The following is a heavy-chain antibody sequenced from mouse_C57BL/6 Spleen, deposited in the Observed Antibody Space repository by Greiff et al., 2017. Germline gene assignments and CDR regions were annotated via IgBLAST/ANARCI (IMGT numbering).Heavy chain of an antibody. J-gene: IGHJ2*01. V-gene: IGHV1-69*01. D-gene: IGHD3-2*02. CDR3: ARPSSGYALDY. Sequence: LQQPGAELVMPGASVKLSCKASGYTFTSYWMHWVKQRPGQGLEWIGEIDPSDSYTNYNQKFKGKSTLTVDKSSSTAYMQLSSLTSEDSAVYYCARPSSGYALDYWGQGTTLTVSS. CDR2: IDPSDSYT. CDR1: GYTFTSYW.